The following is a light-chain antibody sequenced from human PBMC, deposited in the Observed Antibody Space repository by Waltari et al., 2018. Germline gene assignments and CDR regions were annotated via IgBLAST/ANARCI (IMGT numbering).Light chain of an antibody. CDR3: AAWDDTLKGL. Sequence: QSVLTQPPSASGAPGPRVTITCSLGSSNVGSKTVNWYQQFPGTAPKLLMFNDDQRASGVPGRFSGSRSVTSASLAISGLQSEDEATYYCAAWDDTLKGLFGGGTTLTVL. V-gene: IGLV1-44*01. CDR1: SSNVGSKT. CDR2: NDD. J-gene: IGLJ3*02.